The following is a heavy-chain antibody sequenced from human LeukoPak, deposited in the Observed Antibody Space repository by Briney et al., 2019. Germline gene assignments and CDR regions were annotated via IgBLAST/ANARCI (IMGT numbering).Heavy chain of an antibody. J-gene: IGHJ4*02. CDR1: GFTLSSDG. CDR3: AKDRGRYSYGLGY. D-gene: IGHD5-18*01. Sequence: GGSLRLSCAASGFTLSSDGMHWVRQAPGKGLGWVAVISSDGSNKYYADSVKGRFTISRDNSKNTLYLQMNSLRAEDTAVYYCAKDRGRYSYGLGYWGQGTLVTVSS. CDR2: ISSDGSNK. V-gene: IGHV3-30*18.